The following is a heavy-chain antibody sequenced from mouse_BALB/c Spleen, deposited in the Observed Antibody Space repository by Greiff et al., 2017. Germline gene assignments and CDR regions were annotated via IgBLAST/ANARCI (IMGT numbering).Heavy chain of an antibody. V-gene: IGHV2-6-7*01. J-gene: IGHJ4*01. CDR3: ARRNGNYLNAMDY. Sequence: VKLMESGPGLVAPSQSLSITCTVSGFSLTGYGVNWVRQPPGKGLEWLGMIWGDGSTDYNSALKSRLSISKDNSKSQVFLKMNSLQTDDTARYYCARRNGNYLNAMDYWGQGTSVTVSS. CDR2: IWGDGST. CDR1: GFSLTGYG. D-gene: IGHD2-1*01.